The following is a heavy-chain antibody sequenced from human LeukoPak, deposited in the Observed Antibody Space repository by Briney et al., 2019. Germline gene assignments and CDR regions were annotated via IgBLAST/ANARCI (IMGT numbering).Heavy chain of an antibody. CDR1: GFTFSNYN. D-gene: IGHD2-15*01. J-gene: IGHJ3*02. CDR3: ARDLVGRGSGAFDI. CDR2: ISGSSSTI. V-gene: IGHV3-48*04. Sequence: GGSLRLSCAASGFTFSNYNMNWVRQAPGKGLEWVSYISGSSSTIYYADSVKGRFTISRDNAKNSLYLQMNSLRAEDTAVYYCARDLVGRGSGAFDIWGQGTMVTVSS.